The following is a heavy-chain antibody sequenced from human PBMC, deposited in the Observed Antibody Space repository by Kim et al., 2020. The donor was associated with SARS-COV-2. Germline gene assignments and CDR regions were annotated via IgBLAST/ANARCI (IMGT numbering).Heavy chain of an antibody. CDR3: ARTVGVRLWGGVDPLDY. Sequence: SETLSLTCAVYGGSFSGYYWSWIRQPPGKGLEWIGEINHSGSTNYNPSLKSRVTISVDTSKNQFSLKLSSVTAADTAVYYCARTVGVRLWGGVDPLDYWGQGTLVTVSS. J-gene: IGHJ4*02. CDR1: GGSFSGYY. CDR2: INHSGST. D-gene: IGHD2-8*02. V-gene: IGHV4-34*01.